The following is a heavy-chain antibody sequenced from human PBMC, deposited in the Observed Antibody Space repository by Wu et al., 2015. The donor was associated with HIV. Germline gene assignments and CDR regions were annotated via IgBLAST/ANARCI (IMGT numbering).Heavy chain of an antibody. CDR2: INPYNGDT. CDR1: GYTFTRYV. J-gene: IGHJ6*02. D-gene: IGHD3-10*01. CDR3: ARGRHMVRGVIIDLYYYGMDV. Sequence: QVQLVQSGTEVKKPGASVKVSCKASGYTFTRYVMSWLRQAPGQGLEWMGWINPYNGDTNYAQKFQGRVTMTTATSTSTAYMELRSLRSEDTAVYYCARGRHMVRGVIIDLYYYGMDVWAKGPRSPSL. V-gene: IGHV1-18*01.